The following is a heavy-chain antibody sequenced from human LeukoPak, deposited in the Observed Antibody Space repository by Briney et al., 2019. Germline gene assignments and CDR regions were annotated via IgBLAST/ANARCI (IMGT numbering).Heavy chain of an antibody. Sequence: GGALILSCAASGFTFSNYGMHWVRQAPGKGLDWVAFIRYDGSSPYYADSVKGRFTISRDNSKDTLYLKMNSLRPEDTAVYFCARPQRPIMVYSIPPGNPSDIWGQGTMVIVS. CDR3: ARPQRPIMVYSIPPGNPSDI. J-gene: IGHJ3*02. CDR1: GFTFSNYG. D-gene: IGHD2-8*01. CDR2: IRYDGSSP. V-gene: IGHV3-30*02.